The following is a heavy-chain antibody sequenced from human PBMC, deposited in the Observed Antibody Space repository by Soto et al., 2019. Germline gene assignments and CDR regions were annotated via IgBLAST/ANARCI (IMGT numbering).Heavy chain of an antibody. CDR1: GFTFSRDW. D-gene: IGHD4-4*01. Sequence: EVQLVESGGGLVQTGGSLRLSCAASGFTFSRDWMHWVRQAPGKGLVWVSHLNRDGSSTSYAGSVNGRFTISRDNARNRLSLQMISRRAADTAVDYCARGLKWGLFAYWGQGTLVTVSS. V-gene: IGHV3-74*01. CDR2: LNRDGSST. CDR3: ARGLKWGLFAY. J-gene: IGHJ4*02.